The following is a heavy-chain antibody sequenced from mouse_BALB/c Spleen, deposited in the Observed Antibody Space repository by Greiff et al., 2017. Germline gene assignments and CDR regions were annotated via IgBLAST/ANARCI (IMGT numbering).Heavy chain of an antibody. CDR3: TRKSFMDY. J-gene: IGHJ4*01. Sequence: QVQLKEPGAELVRPGASVKLSCKASGYTFTSYWINWVKQRPGQGLEWIGNIYPSDSYTNYNQKFKDKATLTVDKSSSTAYMQLSSPTSEDSAVYYCTRKSFMDYWGQGTSVTVSS. D-gene: IGHD6-2*01. V-gene: IGHV1-69*02. CDR1: GYTFTSYW. CDR2: IYPSDSYT.